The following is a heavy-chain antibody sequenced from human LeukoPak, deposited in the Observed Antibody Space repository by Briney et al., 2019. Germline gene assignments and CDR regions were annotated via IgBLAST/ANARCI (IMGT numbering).Heavy chain of an antibody. CDR2: IYYSGST. Sequence: SETLSLNCTVSGGSISSYYWSWIRQPPGQGLEWIGYIYYSGSTNYNPSLKSRVTISVDTSKNQFSLKLSSVTAAGTAVYYCAGVQQQLVIYWGQGTLVTVSS. CDR3: AGVQQQLVIY. J-gene: IGHJ4*02. CDR1: GGSISSYY. D-gene: IGHD6-13*01. V-gene: IGHV4-59*01.